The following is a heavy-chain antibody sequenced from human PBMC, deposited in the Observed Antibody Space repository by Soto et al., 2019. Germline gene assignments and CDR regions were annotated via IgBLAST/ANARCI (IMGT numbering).Heavy chain of an antibody. Sequence: GGSLRLSCAVSGFTVSTYFMHWVRQAPGKGLEWVAVISRDGGTKYYADSVKGRFTISRDNSRNTLFLEMNSLRGDDMAVYYCTGEVASGYWGQGTLVTVSS. J-gene: IGHJ4*02. CDR2: ISRDGGTK. CDR3: TGEVASGY. V-gene: IGHV3-30*03. D-gene: IGHD2-8*02. CDR1: GFTVSTYF.